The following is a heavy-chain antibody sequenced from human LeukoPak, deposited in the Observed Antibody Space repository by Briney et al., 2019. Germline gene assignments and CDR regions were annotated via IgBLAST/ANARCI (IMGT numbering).Heavy chain of an antibody. Sequence: STTLSLTCAVSGGSVNSVTCYWAWVRQPPGKGLGWIGSIYQGESTYSNPSLESRVSMSVDTSKNQFSLRLTSVTAADTAVYYCARHEANYYYYYMDVWGEGTTVTVSS. CDR1: GGSVNSVTCY. CDR3: ARHEANYYYYYMDV. D-gene: IGHD3-10*01. J-gene: IGHJ6*03. V-gene: IGHV4-39*01. CDR2: IYQGEST.